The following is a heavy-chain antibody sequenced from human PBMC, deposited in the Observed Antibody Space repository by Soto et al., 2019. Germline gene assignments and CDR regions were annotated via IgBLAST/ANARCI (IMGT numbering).Heavy chain of an antibody. V-gene: IGHV4-39*01. Sequence: QLQLQESGPGLVKPSETLSITCTVSGGSISSSSYYWGWIRQPPGKELEWIGSIYYSGSTYYNPSLKSRVTISLDTSKNQFSLKQSSVTAADTAVYYCARQVVVVPAAIRPGPRNNYYGMDVWGQGTTVTVSS. D-gene: IGHD2-2*02. J-gene: IGHJ6*02. CDR1: GGSISSSSYY. CDR2: IYYSGST. CDR3: ARQVVVVPAAIRPGPRNNYYGMDV.